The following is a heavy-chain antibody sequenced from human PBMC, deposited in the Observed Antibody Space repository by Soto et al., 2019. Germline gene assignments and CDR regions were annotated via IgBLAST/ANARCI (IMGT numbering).Heavy chain of an antibody. V-gene: IGHV3-74*01. CDR2: ISNDGSTT. J-gene: IGHJ4*02. D-gene: IGHD6-13*01. CDR1: GFTFSNYW. CDR3: AREEGISSWSPFDY. Sequence: EVQLVESGGGLVQPGGSLRLSCAASGFTFSNYWMHWVRQAPGKGLVWVSRISNDGSTTNYADSVRGRFTTSRANAKNTMYLRMTGLRAEDTAVYYCAREEGISSWSPFDYWGQGSLVTVST.